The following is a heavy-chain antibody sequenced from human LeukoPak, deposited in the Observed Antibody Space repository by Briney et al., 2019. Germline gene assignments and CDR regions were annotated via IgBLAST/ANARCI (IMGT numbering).Heavy chain of an antibody. V-gene: IGHV3-23*01. J-gene: IGHJ4*02. Sequence: PGGSLRLSCAASGFTFSTYAMSWVRQAPGKGLEWVSSISGGGGNTYFADSVKGRFTISRDNSKNTLYLQMNSLRAEDPALYYCGRGGSSWLYFFDYWGQGAPVTVSS. CDR2: ISGGGGNT. CDR3: GRGGSSWLYFFDY. CDR1: GFTFSTYA. D-gene: IGHD6-13*01.